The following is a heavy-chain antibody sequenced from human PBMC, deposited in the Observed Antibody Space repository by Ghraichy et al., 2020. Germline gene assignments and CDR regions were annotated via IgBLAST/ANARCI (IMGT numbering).Heavy chain of an antibody. CDR1: GGSFSGYY. Sequence: SETLSLTCAVYGGSFSGYYWSWIRQPPGKGLEWIGEINHSGSTDYNTSLKSRVTISVDTSKNEFSLKLSSVTAADTAVYYCARGPTLAAGGTWYFDLWGRGTLVTVSS. D-gene: IGHD6-13*01. CDR3: ARGPTLAAGGTWYFDL. V-gene: IGHV4-34*01. J-gene: IGHJ2*01. CDR2: INHSGST.